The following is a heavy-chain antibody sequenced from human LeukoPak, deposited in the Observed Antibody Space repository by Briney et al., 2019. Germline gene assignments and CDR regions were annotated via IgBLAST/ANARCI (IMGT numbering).Heavy chain of an antibody. V-gene: IGHV3-48*02. CDR1: GFTFNSYS. CDR3: ARVVRGSGSYLDY. Sequence: RGSLRLSCEASGFTFNSYSFSWVRQAPGKGLEWLSYIRYGGSTIYYADSVKGRFTISRDSAKNSLYLQMNSLRDEDTAVYYCARVVRGSGSYLDYWGRGTLATVSS. CDR2: IRYGGSTI. J-gene: IGHJ4*02. D-gene: IGHD3-10*01.